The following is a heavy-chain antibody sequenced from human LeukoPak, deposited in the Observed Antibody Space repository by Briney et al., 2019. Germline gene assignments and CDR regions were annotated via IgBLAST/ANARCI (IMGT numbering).Heavy chain of an antibody. CDR3: ARQERSLEWLPYYYYYGMDV. CDR1: GGSISSSSYY. CDR2: IYYSGST. Sequence: SETLSLTCTVSGGSISSSSYYWGWIRQPPGKGLEWIGSIYYSGSTYYNPSLKSRVTISVDTSKNQFSLKLSSVTAADTAVYYCARQERSLEWLPYYYYYGMDVWGQGTTVTVSS. V-gene: IGHV4-39*01. J-gene: IGHJ6*02. D-gene: IGHD3-3*01.